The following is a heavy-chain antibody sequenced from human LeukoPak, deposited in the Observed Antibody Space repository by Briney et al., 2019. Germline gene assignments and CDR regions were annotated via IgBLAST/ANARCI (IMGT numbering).Heavy chain of an antibody. J-gene: IGHJ4*02. CDR3: ARGGTYYDYVWGSYRPYYFDY. D-gene: IGHD3-16*02. CDR1: GGSISSYY. CDR2: IYYSGST. V-gene: IGHV4-59*01. Sequence: SETLSLTCTVSGGSISSYYWSWIRQPPGKGLEWIGYIYYSGSTNYNPSLKSRVTISVDTSKNPFSLKLSSVTAADTAVYYCARGGTYYDYVWGSYRPYYFDYWGQGTLVTVSS.